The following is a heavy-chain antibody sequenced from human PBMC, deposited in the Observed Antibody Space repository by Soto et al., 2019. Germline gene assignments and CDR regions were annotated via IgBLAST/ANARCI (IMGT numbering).Heavy chain of an antibody. Sequence: GQGLEWMGGIIPIFGTANYAQKFQGRVTITADESTSTAYMELSSLRSEDTAVYYCARGNRTGGSYDAMPYYPDYRGQETLVT. CDR3: ARGNRTGGSYDAMPYYPDY. J-gene: IGHJ4*02. CDR2: IIPIFGTA. V-gene: IGHV1-69*01. D-gene: IGHD3-22*01.